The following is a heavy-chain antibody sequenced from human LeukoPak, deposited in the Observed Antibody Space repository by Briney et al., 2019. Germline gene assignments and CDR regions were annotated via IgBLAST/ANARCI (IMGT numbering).Heavy chain of an antibody. CDR1: GFTFSSYA. J-gene: IGHJ4*02. CDR3: AKDALSDSSGYYWAY. D-gene: IGHD3-22*01. Sequence: GGSLRLSCAASGFTFSSYAMSWVRQAPGRGLEWVSAISGSGGSTYYADSVKGRFTISRDNSKNTLYLQMNSLRAEDTAVYYCAKDALSDSSGYYWAYWGQGTLVTVSS. CDR2: ISGSGGST. V-gene: IGHV3-23*01.